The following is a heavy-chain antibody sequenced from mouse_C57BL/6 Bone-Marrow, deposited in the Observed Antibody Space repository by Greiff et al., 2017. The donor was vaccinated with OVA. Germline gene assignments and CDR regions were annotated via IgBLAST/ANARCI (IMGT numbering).Heavy chain of an antibody. J-gene: IGHJ2*01. CDR2: ISDGGSYT. V-gene: IGHV5-4*01. CDR3: ARDFDD. Sequence: EVKLVESGGGLVKPGGSLKLSCAASGFTFSSYAMSWVRQTPEKRLEWVATISDGGSYTYYPDNVKGRFTISRDNAKNNLYLQMSHLKSEDTAMYYCARDFDDWGQGTTLTVSS. CDR1: GFTFSSYA.